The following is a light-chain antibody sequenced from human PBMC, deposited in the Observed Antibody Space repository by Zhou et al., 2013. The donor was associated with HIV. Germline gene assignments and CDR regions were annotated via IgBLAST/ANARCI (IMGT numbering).Light chain of an antibody. CDR2: GAS. J-gene: IGKJ3*01. CDR3: QHYDSRLKVFT. V-gene: IGKV3-15*01. CDR1: QSVTSN. Sequence: EFVLTQSPGTLSLSPGERATLSCRTSQSVTSNFLAWYQQKPGQAPRLLIYGASTRAPGIPARFRGSVSGTEFTLTISSVQSEDFAIYYCQHYDSRLKVFTFGPGTKVDVK.